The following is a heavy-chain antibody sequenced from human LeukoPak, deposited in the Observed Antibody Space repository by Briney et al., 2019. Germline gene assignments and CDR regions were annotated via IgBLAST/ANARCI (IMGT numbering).Heavy chain of an antibody. CDR2: IRSTSGFSTRT. CDR1: GFTISNYA. D-gene: IGHD4-23*01. J-gene: IGHJ5*02. V-gene: IGHV3-23*01. CDR3: VKDRRYAGNAALSWFDP. Sequence: GTLSLSCAASGFTISNYARTWIRQAPGKGLEWISTIRSTSGFSTRTYYGEALKGRFTTSRYNYNKKMYLPMDGMIAYDTAVYYSVKDRRYAGNAALSWFDPWGQGTLVTISS.